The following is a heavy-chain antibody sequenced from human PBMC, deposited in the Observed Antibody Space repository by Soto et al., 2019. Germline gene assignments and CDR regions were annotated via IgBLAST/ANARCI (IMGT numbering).Heavy chain of an antibody. V-gene: IGHV1-24*01. J-gene: IGHJ4*02. D-gene: IGHD2-21*01. CDR2: YNPEDDKT. CDR3: ATVSVIIIPFDY. CDR1: GDTLTGLS. Sequence: GASVKVSCKVSGDTLTGLSMHWVRQAPGKGLEWMGGYNPEDDKTIYAQKFQGRLIMTEDTSADTAYMELSSLRSEDTAIYFCATVSVIIIPFDYWGQGTLVTVSS.